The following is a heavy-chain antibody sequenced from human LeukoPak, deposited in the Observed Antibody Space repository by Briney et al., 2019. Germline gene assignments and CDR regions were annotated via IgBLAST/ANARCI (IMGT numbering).Heavy chain of an antibody. V-gene: IGHV3-21*06. D-gene: IGHD6-19*01. CDR1: GFSFSTYS. CDR3: ARWYSSGWYSDY. CDR2: VSGTSEYI. J-gene: IGHJ4*02. Sequence: GGSLRLSCAASGFSFSTYSMIWVSQAPGKGLEWVSSVSGTSEYIYYADSVRGRFTISRDNAKNTVYLQMNSLRAGDTAVYYCARWYSSGWYSDYWGQGTLVTVSS.